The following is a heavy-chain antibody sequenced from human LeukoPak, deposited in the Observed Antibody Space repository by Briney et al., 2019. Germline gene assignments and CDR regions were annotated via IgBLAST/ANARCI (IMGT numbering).Heavy chain of an antibody. CDR2: IRSDGTKT. V-gene: IGHV3-30*02. D-gene: IGHD3-22*01. J-gene: IGHJ4*02. CDR1: GFTFSIYG. CDR3: ARDYYDSRAQGKASDY. Sequence: GGSLRLSCAASGFTFSIYGMHWVRQAPGKGLEWVTFIRSDGTKTHYADSVKGRFTISRDNSKNTLYLQMNSLRAEDTAVYYCARDYYDSRAQGKASDYWGQGTLVTVSS.